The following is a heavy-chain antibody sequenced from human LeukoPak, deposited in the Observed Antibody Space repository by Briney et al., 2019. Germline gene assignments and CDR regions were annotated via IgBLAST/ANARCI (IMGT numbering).Heavy chain of an antibody. Sequence: GGSLRLSCAASGFTFSSYSMNWVRQAPGKGLEWVSYISSSSSTIYYADSVKGRFTISRDNAKNSLYLQMNSLGAEDTAVYYCARDGWDGYNFGDYWGQGTLVTVSS. J-gene: IGHJ4*02. CDR1: GFTFSSYS. CDR3: ARDGWDGYNFGDY. V-gene: IGHV3-48*01. CDR2: ISSSSSTI. D-gene: IGHD5-24*01.